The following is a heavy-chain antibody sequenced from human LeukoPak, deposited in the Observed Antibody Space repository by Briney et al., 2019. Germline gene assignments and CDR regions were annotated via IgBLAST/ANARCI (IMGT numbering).Heavy chain of an antibody. D-gene: IGHD1-1*01. V-gene: IGHV3-30*04. Sequence: QSGGSLRLSCAASGFTFGSYAMHWVRQAPGKGLEWVAIISDDGSTKYYSDSVKGRLTISRDNSKNTLYLQMNSLRAEDTAVYYCAREYYPGTSNNWFDPWGQGTLVTVSS. CDR3: AREYYPGTSNNWFDP. CDR1: GFTFGSYA. J-gene: IGHJ5*02. CDR2: ISDDGSTK.